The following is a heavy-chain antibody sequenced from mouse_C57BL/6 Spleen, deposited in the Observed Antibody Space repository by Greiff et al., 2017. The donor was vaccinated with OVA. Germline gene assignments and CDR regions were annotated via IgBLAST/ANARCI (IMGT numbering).Heavy chain of an antibody. CDR3: ARASWFAY. V-gene: IGHV1-53*01. Sequence: QVQLQQPGTELVKLGAPVKLSCKASGYTFTSYWMHWVKQRPGQGLEWFGNINPSNGGTNYNEKFKSKATLTVAKSSSTAYMQLTSLTSEDSAVYYGARASWFAYWGQGTLVTVSA. CDR1: GYTFTSYW. J-gene: IGHJ3*01. CDR2: INPSNGGT.